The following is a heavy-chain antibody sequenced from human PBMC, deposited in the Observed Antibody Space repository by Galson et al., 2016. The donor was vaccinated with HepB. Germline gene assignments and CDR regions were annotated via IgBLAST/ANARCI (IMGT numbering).Heavy chain of an antibody. Sequence: VRQAPGEGLEWVSTITSVGSTYYADSVKGRFTISRDNSRNTLHVQMNSLRVEDTAVYYCAKDTGGDWRFDYWGQGTLVTVSS. CDR2: ITSVGST. D-gene: IGHD2-21*02. J-gene: IGHJ4*02. V-gene: IGHV3-23*01. CDR3: AKDTGGDWRFDY.